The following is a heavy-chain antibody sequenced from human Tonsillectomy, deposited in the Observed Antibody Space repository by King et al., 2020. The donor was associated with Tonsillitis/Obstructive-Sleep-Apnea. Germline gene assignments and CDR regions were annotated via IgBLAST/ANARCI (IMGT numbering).Heavy chain of an antibody. CDR1: GGSFSGYY. D-gene: IGHD2/OR15-2a*01. J-gene: IGHJ5*02. V-gene: IGHV4-34*01. Sequence: VQLPQWGAGLLKPSETLSLTCAVYGGSFSGYYWSWIRQPPGKGLEWIGEINHSGSTNYNPSLKSRVTISVDTSKNQFSLKLSSVTAADTAVYYCARGSSKGFDPWGQGTLVTVSS. CDR2: INHSGST. CDR3: ARGSSKGFDP.